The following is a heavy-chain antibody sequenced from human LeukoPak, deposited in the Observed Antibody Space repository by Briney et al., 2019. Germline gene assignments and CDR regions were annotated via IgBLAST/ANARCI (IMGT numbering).Heavy chain of an antibody. D-gene: IGHD3-9*01. CDR1: GFTFSRSA. CDR2: ISPSGSIS. CDR3: ARDLDWGAFDA. V-gene: IGHV3-23*01. J-gene: IGHJ5*02. Sequence: GGSLRLSCAASGFTFSRSAMTWVRQAPGKGLEWVSGISPSGSISYYADSVKGRFTISRDNSKNTVSLQMNSLRAEDTALYYCARDLDWGAFDAWGQGTLVTVSS.